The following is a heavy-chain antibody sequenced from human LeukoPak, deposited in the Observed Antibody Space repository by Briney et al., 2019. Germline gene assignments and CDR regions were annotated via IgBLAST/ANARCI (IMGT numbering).Heavy chain of an antibody. CDR2: ISGSGGST. CDR3: AKWARYSSSAFDP. V-gene: IGHV3-23*01. CDR1: GFTFSSYA. Sequence: GGSLRLSYAASGFTFSSYAMSWVRQAPAKGPEGASAISGSGGSTYYADSVKGRFTISRDNSKNTLYLQMNSLRAEDTAVYYCAKWARYSSSAFDPWGQGTLVTVSS. J-gene: IGHJ5*02. D-gene: IGHD6-13*01.